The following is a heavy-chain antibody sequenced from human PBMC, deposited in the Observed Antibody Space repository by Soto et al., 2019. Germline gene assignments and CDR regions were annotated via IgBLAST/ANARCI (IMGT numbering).Heavy chain of an antibody. CDR3: ARAGYCSGGSCYSDSDPYRDY. D-gene: IGHD2-15*01. V-gene: IGHV3-33*01. CDR1: GFTFSSYG. Sequence: PGGSLRLSCAASGFTFSSYGMHWVRQAPGKGLEWVAVIWYDGSNKYYADSVKGRFTISRDNSKNTLYLQMNSLRAEDTAVYYCARAGYCSGGSCYSDSDPYRDYWGQGTLVTVSS. J-gene: IGHJ4*02. CDR2: IWYDGSNK.